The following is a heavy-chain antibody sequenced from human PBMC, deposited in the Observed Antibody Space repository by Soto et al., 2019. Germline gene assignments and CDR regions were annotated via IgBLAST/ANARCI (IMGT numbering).Heavy chain of an antibody. CDR2: ISGSGGST. D-gene: IGHD3-9*01. CDR3: AKTRYYDILTGSRYFDH. CDR1: GFTFSSYA. Sequence: GSLRLSCAASGFTFSSYAMSWVRQAPGKGLEWVSAISGSGGSTYYADSVKGRFTISRDNSKNTLYLQMNSLRAEDTAVYYCAKTRYYDILTGSRYFDHWRKGTLVTVSS. J-gene: IGHJ4*02. V-gene: IGHV3-23*01.